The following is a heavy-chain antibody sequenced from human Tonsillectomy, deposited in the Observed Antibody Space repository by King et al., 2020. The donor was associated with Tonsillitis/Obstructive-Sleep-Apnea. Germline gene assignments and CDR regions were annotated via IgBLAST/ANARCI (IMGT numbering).Heavy chain of an antibody. CDR3: ARKPNCSSTSCYLGPTAFDS. V-gene: IGHV4-31*03. Sequence: MQLQESGPGLVKPSQNLSLTSTVSGGSISSGGYYWRWIRQRPGKGLEWVGYIYYTGSTYYNPSLKSRVILLVDTSENQFSLKLSSVTAADTAVYYCARKPNCSSTSCYLGPTAFDSWGQGTMVTVSS. CDR2: IYYTGST. CDR1: GGSISSGGYY. J-gene: IGHJ3*02. D-gene: IGHD2-2*01.